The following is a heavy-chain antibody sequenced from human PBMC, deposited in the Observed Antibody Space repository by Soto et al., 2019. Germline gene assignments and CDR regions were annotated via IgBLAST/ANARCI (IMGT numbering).Heavy chain of an antibody. CDR3: AKDRLDSSILGHYYFDL. J-gene: IGHJ2*01. CDR1: GFTFRNYA. Sequence: EVQLLESGGGLVQPGGTLRLSCAASGFTFRNYAISWVRQALGKGLAWVSSISVSGGSTYYSDSVKGRFTISRDTSKNTLYLQMSSLTTEDTAVYFCAKDRLDSSILGHYYFDLWGPGTMVTVSS. V-gene: IGHV3-23*01. CDR2: ISVSGGST. D-gene: IGHD6-19*01.